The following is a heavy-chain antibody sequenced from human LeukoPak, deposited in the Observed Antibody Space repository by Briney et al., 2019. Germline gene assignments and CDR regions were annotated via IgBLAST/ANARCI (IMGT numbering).Heavy chain of an antibody. CDR1: GYSFTSYW. J-gene: IGHJ4*02. CDR3: ARGPIYYDILTGYYPTGGSFDY. V-gene: IGHV5-51*01. CDR2: IYPGDSDT. Sequence: GESLKISCKGSGYSFTSYWIGWVRQMPGKSLEWMGIIYPGDSDTRYSPSFQGQVTISADKSISTAYLQWSSLKASDTAMYYCARGPIYYDILTGYYPTGGSFDYWGQGTLVTVSS. D-gene: IGHD3-9*01.